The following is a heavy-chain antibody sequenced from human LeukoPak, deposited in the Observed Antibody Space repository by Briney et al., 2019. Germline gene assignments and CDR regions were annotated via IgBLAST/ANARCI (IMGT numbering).Heavy chain of an antibody. D-gene: IGHD2-15*01. Sequence: GGSLRLSCVASQFSLGAFAMNWVRQAPGKGLEWISYISASRSATYYAESVKGRFTISRDNAKDSLYLQMNSLRAEDTAVYYCARDRPRYCSGASCYSWYFDLWGRGTLVTVSS. CDR3: ARDRPRYCSGASCYSWYFDL. V-gene: IGHV3-48*01. CDR1: QFSLGAFA. CDR2: ISASRSAT. J-gene: IGHJ2*01.